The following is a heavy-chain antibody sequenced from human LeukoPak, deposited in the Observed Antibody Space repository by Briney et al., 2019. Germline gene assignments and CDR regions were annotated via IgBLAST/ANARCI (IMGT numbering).Heavy chain of an antibody. Sequence: GASVKVSCKVSGYTLTELSMHWVRQAPGQGLEWMGGIIPIFGTANYAQKFQGRVTITADESTSTAYMELSSLRSEDTAVYYCARKVTYYYDMWGQGTLVTVSS. D-gene: IGHD3-22*01. CDR2: IIPIFGTA. CDR3: ARKVTYYYDM. CDR1: GYTLTELS. V-gene: IGHV1-69*13. J-gene: IGHJ4*02.